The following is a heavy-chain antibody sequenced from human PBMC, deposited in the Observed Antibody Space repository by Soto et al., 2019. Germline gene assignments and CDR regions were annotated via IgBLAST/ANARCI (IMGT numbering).Heavy chain of an antibody. CDR2: IYYTGST. V-gene: IGHV4-31*03. J-gene: IGHJ4*01. CDR1: GGSFSSGGYY. CDR3: ARSPRSISTGGIDF. Sequence: SETLSLTCTVSGGSFSSGGYYWSWIRQHPGKGLEWIGEIYYTGSTSYNPSLKSRVTISVDKSKNHFSLRVSSVTAADTAVYFCARSPRSISTGGIDFWGQGILVTVSS. D-gene: IGHD1-1*01.